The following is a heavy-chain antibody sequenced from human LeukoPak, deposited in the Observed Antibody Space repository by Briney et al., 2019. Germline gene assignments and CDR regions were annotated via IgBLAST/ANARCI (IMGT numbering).Heavy chain of an antibody. CDR1: GGSISSGGYS. Sequence: SQTLSLTCAVSGGSISSGGYSWSWIRQPPGKGLEWIGYIYHSGSTYYNPSLKSRVTISVDRSKNQFSLKLSSVTAADTAVYYCARAKYSSSSRLYYYYGMDVWGKGTTVTVSS. CDR3: ARAKYSSSSRLYYYYGMDV. D-gene: IGHD6-13*01. V-gene: IGHV4-30-2*01. J-gene: IGHJ6*04. CDR2: IYHSGST.